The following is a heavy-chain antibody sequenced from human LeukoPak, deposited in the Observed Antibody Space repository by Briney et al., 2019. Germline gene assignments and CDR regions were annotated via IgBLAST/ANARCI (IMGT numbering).Heavy chain of an antibody. Sequence: SETLSLTCTVSGGSISSYYWSWIRQPPGKGLEWIGYIYYSGSTNYNPSLKSRVTISVDTSKNQFSLKLRSVTAADTAVYYCAGAREFSSSSGRAYYFDFWGQGTLVTVSS. V-gene: IGHV4-59*01. J-gene: IGHJ4*02. D-gene: IGHD6-6*01. CDR1: GGSISSYY. CDR2: IYYSGST. CDR3: AGAREFSSSSGRAYYFDF.